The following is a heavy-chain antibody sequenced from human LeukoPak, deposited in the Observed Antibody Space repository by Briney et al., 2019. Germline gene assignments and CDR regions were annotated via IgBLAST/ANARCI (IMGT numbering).Heavy chain of an antibody. J-gene: IGHJ3*01. CDR2: INPNSGGT. CDR1: GDTFSSYA. V-gene: IGHV1-2*02. Sequence: GASVKVSCKASGDTFSSYAISWVRQAPGQGLEWMGWINPNSGGTNYAQKFQGRVTMTRDTSISTAYMELSRLRADDTAVYYCARWGIGDLRNTFDLWGHGTMVTVSS. D-gene: IGHD3-10*01. CDR3: ARWGIGDLRNTFDL.